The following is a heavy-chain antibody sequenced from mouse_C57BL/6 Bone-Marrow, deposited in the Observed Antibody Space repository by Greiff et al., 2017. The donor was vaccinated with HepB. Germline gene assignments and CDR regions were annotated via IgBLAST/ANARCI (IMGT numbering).Heavy chain of an antibody. Sequence: EVKLVESGGGLVQSGRSLRLSCATSGFTFSDFYMEWVRQAPGKGLEWIAASRNKANDYTTEYSASVKGRFIVSRDTSQSILYLQMNALRAEDTAIYYCARDAKLGRYWYFDVWGTGTTVTVSS. CDR2: SRNKANDYTT. J-gene: IGHJ1*03. CDR3: ARDAKLGRYWYFDV. CDR1: GFTFSDFY. V-gene: IGHV7-1*01. D-gene: IGHD4-1*01.